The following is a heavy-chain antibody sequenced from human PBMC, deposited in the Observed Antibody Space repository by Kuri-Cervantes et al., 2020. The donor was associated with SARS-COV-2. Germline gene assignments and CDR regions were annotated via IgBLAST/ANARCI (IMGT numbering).Heavy chain of an antibody. CDR3: ARSSEGPYYYYIDV. CDR2: IIPIFGTA. CDR1: GGTFRSYA. D-gene: IGHD3-10*01. V-gene: IGHV1-69*05. Sequence: SVKVSCKASGGTFRSYAISWVRQAPGQGLEWMGGIIPIFGTANYAQKFQGRVTITTDESTSTAYMGLSSLRSEDTAVYYCARSSEGPYYYYIDVWGKGTTVTVSS. J-gene: IGHJ6*03.